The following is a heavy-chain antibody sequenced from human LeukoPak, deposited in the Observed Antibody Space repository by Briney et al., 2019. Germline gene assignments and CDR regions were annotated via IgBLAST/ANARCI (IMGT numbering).Heavy chain of an antibody. Sequence: SETLSLTCTVSGDSISTSNSYWGWIRQPPGKGLEWIGYIYYSGSTNYNPSLKSRVTISVDTSKNQFSLKLSSVTAADTAVYYCARGDSSGYYDYWGQGTLVTVSS. CDR2: IYYSGST. V-gene: IGHV4-61*05. CDR3: ARGDSSGYYDY. D-gene: IGHD3-22*01. CDR1: GDSISTSNSY. J-gene: IGHJ4*02.